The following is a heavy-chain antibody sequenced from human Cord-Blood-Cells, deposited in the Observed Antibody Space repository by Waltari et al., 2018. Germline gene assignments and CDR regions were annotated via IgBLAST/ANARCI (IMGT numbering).Heavy chain of an antibody. Sequence: QVQLVQSGAEVKKPGASVKVSCKASGYTFTGYYMHWVRQAPGQGLEWMGWSNPNSGCTNYAQKFQCRVTMTRYTSISTAYMELSRLRSDDTAVYYCARDLKSLGIPYYYYYGMDVWGQGTTVTVSS. CDR3: ARDLKSLGIPYYYYYGMDV. CDR1: GYTFTGYY. J-gene: IGHJ6*02. D-gene: IGHD7-27*01. V-gene: IGHV1-2*02. CDR2: SNPNSGCT.